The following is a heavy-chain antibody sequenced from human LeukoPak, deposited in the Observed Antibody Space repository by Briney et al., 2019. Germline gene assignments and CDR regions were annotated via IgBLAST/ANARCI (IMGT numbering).Heavy chain of an antibody. Sequence: PGGSLRLSCAASGFTFDDYGMSWVRQAPGKGLEWVSGINWNGGSTGYADSVKGRFTISRDNAKNSLYLQMNSLRAEDTALYYCAREREDGYNYEYFDYWGQGALVTVSS. J-gene: IGHJ4*02. CDR1: GFTFDDYG. D-gene: IGHD5-24*01. V-gene: IGHV3-20*04. CDR3: AREREDGYNYEYFDY. CDR2: INWNGGST.